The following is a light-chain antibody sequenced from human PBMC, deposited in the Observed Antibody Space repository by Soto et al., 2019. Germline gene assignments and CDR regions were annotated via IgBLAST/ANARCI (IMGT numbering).Light chain of an antibody. CDR2: EVS. CDR1: SSDVGDYNY. V-gene: IGLV2-8*01. CDR3: SSYAGSNNDV. Sequence: QSALTQPPSASGSPGQAVTISCTGTSSDVGDYNYVSWYQQHPGKAHKLMIYEVSKRPSGVPDRYSGSKSGNADSLTVSGLQAEDEADYYCSSYAGSNNDVFGTGTKVTVL. J-gene: IGLJ1*01.